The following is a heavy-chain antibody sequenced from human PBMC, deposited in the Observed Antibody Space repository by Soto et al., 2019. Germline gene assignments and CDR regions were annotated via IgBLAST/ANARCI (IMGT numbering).Heavy chain of an antibody. CDR3: ARDWSLGGYSYGPGVVNWFDP. Sequence: ASVKVSCKASGGTFSSYTISWVRQAPGQGLEWMGRIIPILGIANYAQKFQGRVTITADKSTSTAYMELSSLRSEDTAVYYCARDWSLGGYSYGPGVVNWFDPWGQGTLVTVSS. D-gene: IGHD5-18*01. CDR2: IIPILGIA. CDR1: GGTFSSYT. V-gene: IGHV1-69*04. J-gene: IGHJ5*02.